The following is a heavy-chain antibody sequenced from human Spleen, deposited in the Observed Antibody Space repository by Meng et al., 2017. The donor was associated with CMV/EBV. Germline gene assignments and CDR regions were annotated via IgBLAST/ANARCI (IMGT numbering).Heavy chain of an antibody. Sequence: GESLKISCAASGFSLSSYWMSWVRQAPGKGLEWVANIKQDGSEKYYVDSVKGRFTISRDNAKNSLYLQMNSLRAEDTAVYYCARTGYSPLYYFDYWGQGTLVTVSS. CDR2: IKQDGSEK. CDR3: ARTGYSPLYYFDY. CDR1: GFSLSSYW. V-gene: IGHV3-7*01. D-gene: IGHD3-9*01. J-gene: IGHJ4*02.